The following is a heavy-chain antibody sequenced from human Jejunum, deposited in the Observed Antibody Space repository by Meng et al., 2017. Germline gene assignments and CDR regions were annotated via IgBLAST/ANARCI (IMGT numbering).Heavy chain of an antibody. CDR1: VGSISSRSYY. J-gene: IGHJ5*02. V-gene: IGHV4-39*01. CDR3: ARASYSYDSWFDP. Sequence: QLQLQESGPGLGKPSETLSPRCPLSVGSISSRSYYWVWIRQSPGEGLGWIGQSYYNGKSYYNPSLKSRVTMSVDTSRSQFSLNLNTVTAADTAVYYCARASYSYDSWFDPWGQGTLVTVSS. CDR2: SYYNGKS. D-gene: IGHD5-18*01.